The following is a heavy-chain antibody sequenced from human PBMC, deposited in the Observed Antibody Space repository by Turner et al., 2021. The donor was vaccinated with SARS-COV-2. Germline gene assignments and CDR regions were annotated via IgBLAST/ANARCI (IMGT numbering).Heavy chain of an antibody. D-gene: IGHD5-18*01. J-gene: IGHJ6*02. CDR3: ARLMDTAMDYYGTDV. Sequence: QLQLQESGPGLVKPSETLSLTCTVSGGSLSRSSYYWGWIRQPPGKGLEWIGDINYSGGAYYNPSLKSRVTISVDPSKNQFSLKLTSVTAADTAVYYCARLMDTAMDYYGTDVWGQGTTVTVSS. CDR2: INYSGGA. CDR1: GGSLSRSSYY. V-gene: IGHV4-39*01.